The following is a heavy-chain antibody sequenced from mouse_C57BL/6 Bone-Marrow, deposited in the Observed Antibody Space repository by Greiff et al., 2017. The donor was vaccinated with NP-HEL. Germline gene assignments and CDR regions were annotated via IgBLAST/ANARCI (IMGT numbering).Heavy chain of an antibody. V-gene: IGHV1-82*01. Sequence: VQLQQSGPELVKPGASVKISCKASGYAFSSSWMNWVKQRPGKGLEWIGRIYPGDGDTNYNGKFKGKATLTADKSSSTAYMQLSSLTSEDSAVYFCARPYYGYGFAYWGQGTLVTVSA. D-gene: IGHD2-9*01. CDR2: IYPGDGDT. J-gene: IGHJ3*01. CDR1: GYAFSSSW. CDR3: ARPYYGYGFAY.